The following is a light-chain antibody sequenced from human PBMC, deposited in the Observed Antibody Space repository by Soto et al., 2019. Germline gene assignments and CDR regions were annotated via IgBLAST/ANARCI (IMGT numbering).Light chain of an antibody. CDR1: SDSVSASNY. CDR3: VLYLGSGIYV. V-gene: IGLV8-61*01. J-gene: IGLJ1*01. CDR2: STN. Sequence: QTVVTQEPSFSVSPGGTVTITCGLTSDSVSASNYPSWYQQTPGQTPRTLIYSTNSRSSGVPDRFSGSILGNKAALTITGAKADDESYYYCVLYLGSGIYVFGTGTKLTVL.